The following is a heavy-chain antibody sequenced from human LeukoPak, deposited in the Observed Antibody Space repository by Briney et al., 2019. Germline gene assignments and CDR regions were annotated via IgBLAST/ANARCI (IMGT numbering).Heavy chain of an antibody. J-gene: IGHJ6*02. Sequence: GGSLRLSCAASGFTFSSYSMNWVRQAPGKGLEWISVISDSGYTTHYADSVKGRFTISRDNSKNTLYLQMNSLRAEDTAVYYCAKSWLGEGVERDWGQGTTVTVSS. D-gene: IGHD3-10*01. V-gene: IGHV3-23*01. CDR1: GFTFSSYS. CDR2: ISDSGYTT. CDR3: AKSWLGEGVERD.